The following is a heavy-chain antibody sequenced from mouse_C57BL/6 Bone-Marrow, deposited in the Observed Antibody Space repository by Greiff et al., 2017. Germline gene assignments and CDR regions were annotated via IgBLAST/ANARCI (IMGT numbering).Heavy chain of an antibody. CDR1: GYTFTSYW. D-gene: IGHD1-2*01. Sequence: QVQLQQSGAELVKPGASVKLSCKASGYTFTSYWMHWVKQRPGQGLEWIGMIHPNSGSTKYNEKFKSKATLTVDKSSSTAYMQLSSLTSEDSAVYYCARPITTRDYFDYWGQGTTLTVSS. V-gene: IGHV1-64*01. CDR3: ARPITTRDYFDY. CDR2: IHPNSGST. J-gene: IGHJ2*01.